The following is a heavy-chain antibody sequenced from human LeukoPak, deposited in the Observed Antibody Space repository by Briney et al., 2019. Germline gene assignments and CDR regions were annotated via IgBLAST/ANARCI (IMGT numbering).Heavy chain of an antibody. CDR1: GGSISSGGYY. J-gene: IGHJ5*02. Sequence: SQTLSLTCTVSGGSISSGGYYWSWIRQHPGKGLEWIGYIYYSGSTYYTPSLKSRVTISVDTSKNQFSLKLSSVTAADTAVYYCAGSGSYFHWFDPWGQGTLVTVSS. CDR3: AGSGSYFHWFDP. V-gene: IGHV4-31*03. CDR2: IYYSGST. D-gene: IGHD1-26*01.